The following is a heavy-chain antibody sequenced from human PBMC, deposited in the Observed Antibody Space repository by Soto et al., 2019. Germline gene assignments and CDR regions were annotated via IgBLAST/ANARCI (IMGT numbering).Heavy chain of an antibody. D-gene: IGHD3-3*01. CDR1: GGSLRGNSDY. J-gene: IGHJ6*02. V-gene: IGHV4-61*01. CDR3: TRASAWITVFGVVYAHYYYGTDV. CDR2: TFYSGSA. Sequence: QVQLQESGPGLVKPSETLSLTCTVSGGSLRGNSDYWSCIRQPPGKGLEWIGYTFYSGSANYNPSLGSRVSISADTSQNKIYLKLTSVTAADSAVYYCTRASAWITVFGVVYAHYYYGTDVWGQGTTVTVS.